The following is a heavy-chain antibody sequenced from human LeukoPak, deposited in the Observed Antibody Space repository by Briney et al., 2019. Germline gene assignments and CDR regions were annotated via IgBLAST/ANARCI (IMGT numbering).Heavy chain of an antibody. CDR2: INHSGST. J-gene: IGHJ4*02. V-gene: IGHV4-39*01. Sequence: SETLSLTCTVSGGSINSGDYYWVWIRQPPGKGLEWIGEINHSGSTNYNPSLKSRVTISVDTSKNQFSLKLSSVTAADTAVYYCARHLQGIDYWGQGTLVTVSS. CDR1: GGSINSGDYY. D-gene: IGHD5-24*01. CDR3: ARHLQGIDY.